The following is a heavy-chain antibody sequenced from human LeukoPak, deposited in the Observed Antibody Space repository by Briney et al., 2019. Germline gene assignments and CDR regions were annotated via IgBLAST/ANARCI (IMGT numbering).Heavy chain of an antibody. V-gene: IGHV5-10-1*01. D-gene: IGHD2-21*01. J-gene: IGHJ5*02. Sequence: GESLKISCKGSGYSFTSYWISWVRQMPGKGLEWMGRIDPSDSYTNYSPSFQGHVTISADKSISTAYLQWSSLKASDTAMYYRARHEGGLLVHDWFDPWGQGTLVTVSS. CDR1: GYSFTSYW. CDR2: IDPSDSYT. CDR3: ARHEGGLLVHDWFDP.